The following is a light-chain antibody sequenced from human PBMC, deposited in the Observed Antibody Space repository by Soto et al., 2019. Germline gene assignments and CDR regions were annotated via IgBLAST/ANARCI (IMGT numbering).Light chain of an antibody. V-gene: IGLV1-47*02. Sequence: QSVLTQPPSASVTAGQVVTISCSGGDSNIGSNSVYWYQHLPRMAPKLLIYYNNQRPSGVPDRLSGSRSGTSASLAIVGLRSEDEAVYYCAAWDASLSACVFGNGTKVTVL. CDR3: AAWDASLSACV. CDR1: DSNIGSNS. CDR2: YNN. J-gene: IGLJ1*01.